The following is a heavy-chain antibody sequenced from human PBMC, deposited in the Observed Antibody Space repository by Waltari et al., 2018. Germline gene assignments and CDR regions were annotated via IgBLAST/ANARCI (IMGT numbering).Heavy chain of an antibody. V-gene: IGHV4-4*07. J-gene: IGHJ3*02. Sequence: QVQLKASVPVLEQPSATLSLNSNVFCVPLRRPYRRWIRQPAGKGLEWFGRIFDSGASNPNPSLRNRVIMSFDSTENTFSLKLTSVTAADTAVYYCARDHRRHGSSWQDGFDIWGHGILVTVSS. CDR1: CVPLRRPY. CDR3: ARDHRRHGSSWQDGFDI. D-gene: IGHD2-2*01. CDR2: IFDSGAS.